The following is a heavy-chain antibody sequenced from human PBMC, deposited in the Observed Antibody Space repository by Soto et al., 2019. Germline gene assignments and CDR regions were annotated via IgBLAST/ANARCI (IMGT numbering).Heavy chain of an antibody. J-gene: IGHJ5*02. CDR3: ARELRGYSSSPVGNWFDP. D-gene: IGHD6-6*01. CDR1: GFTFSSYS. CDR2: ISSSSSYI. V-gene: IGHV3-21*01. Sequence: PGGSLRLSCAASGFTFSSYSMNWVRQAPGKGLEWVPSISSSSSYIYYADSVKGRFTISRDNAKNSLYLQMNSLRAEDTAVYYCARELRGYSSSPVGNWFDPWGQGTLVTVSS.